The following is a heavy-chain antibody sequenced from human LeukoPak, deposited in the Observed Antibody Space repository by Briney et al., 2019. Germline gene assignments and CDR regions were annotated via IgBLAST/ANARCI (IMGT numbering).Heavy chain of an antibody. Sequence: SETLSLTCTVSGGSISSYYWSWIRQPAGKGLEWIGRIYTSGSTNYNPSLKSRVTMSVDTSKNQFSLKLSSVTAADTAVYYCARDHYGSGSYPPDWYFDLWGRGTLVTVSS. V-gene: IGHV4-4*07. CDR1: GGSISSYY. J-gene: IGHJ2*01. D-gene: IGHD3-10*01. CDR2: IYTSGST. CDR3: ARDHYGSGSYPPDWYFDL.